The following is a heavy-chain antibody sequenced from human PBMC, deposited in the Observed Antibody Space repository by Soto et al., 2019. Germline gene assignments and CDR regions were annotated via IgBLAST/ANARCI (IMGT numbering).Heavy chain of an antibody. CDR3: ARVGPYCGGDCSSPPP. Sequence: SETLSLTCAVSGYSIRNGYYWGWIRQPPGKGLEWIGTIYHSGSTYYNPSLKSRVTISVDASENHFSLKLSSVTAADTAVYYCARVGPYCGGDCSSPPPWGQGTLVTVSS. V-gene: IGHV4-38-2*01. J-gene: IGHJ5*02. CDR1: GYSIRNGYY. CDR2: IYHSGST. D-gene: IGHD2-21*02.